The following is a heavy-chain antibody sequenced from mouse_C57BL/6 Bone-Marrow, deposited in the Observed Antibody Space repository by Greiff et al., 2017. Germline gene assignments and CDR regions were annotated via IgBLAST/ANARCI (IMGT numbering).Heavy chain of an antibody. V-gene: IGHV5-2*01. J-gene: IGHJ3*01. D-gene: IGHD2-4*01. CDR1: EYEFPSHD. Sequence: EVKLVESGGGLVQPGESLKLSCESNEYEFPSHDLSWVRKTPEKRLELVAAINSDGGSNYYPDAMERRFIISRDNTKKTLYRQLSSLRSEDTAVYYFERHKGYDYDWFAYWGQGTLVTVSA. CDR2: INSDGGSN. CDR3: ERHKGYDYDWFAY.